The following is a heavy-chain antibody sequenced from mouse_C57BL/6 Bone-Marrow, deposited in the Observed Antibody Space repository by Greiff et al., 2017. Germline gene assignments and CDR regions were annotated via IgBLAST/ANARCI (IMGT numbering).Heavy chain of an antibody. CDR3: TTSNYGYARVY. CDR2: IDPENGDT. J-gene: IGHJ4*01. V-gene: IGHV14-4*01. Sequence: EVQLQQSGAELVRPGASVKLSCTASGFNIKDDYMHWVKQRPEQGLEWIGWIDPENGDTEYASKFQGKATITADTSSNTAYLQLSRLTSEDTAVYYCTTSNYGYARVYWGQGTSVTVSS. CDR1: GFNIKDDY. D-gene: IGHD2-5*01.